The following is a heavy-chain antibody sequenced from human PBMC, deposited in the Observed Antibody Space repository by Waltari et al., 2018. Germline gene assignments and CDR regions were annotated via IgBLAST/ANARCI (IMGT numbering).Heavy chain of an antibody. J-gene: IGHJ4*02. D-gene: IGHD6-25*01. CDR3: ARLGGKNAPAGY. CDR1: GFSFSCYW. CDR2: KKQDGSET. V-gene: IGHV3-7*01. Sequence: EVQLVESGGGVVQPGGSLRLSCAASGFSFSCYWMPWVRQTPGKGLGWVANKKQDGSETYYVDSVKGRFTISRDNAKNSLYLQMNSLRAEDTAVYYCARLGGKNAPAGYWGQGTLVTVSS.